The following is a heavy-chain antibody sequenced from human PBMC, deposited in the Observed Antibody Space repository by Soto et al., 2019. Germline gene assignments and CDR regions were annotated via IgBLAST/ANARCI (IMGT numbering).Heavy chain of an antibody. Sequence: GASVKVSCKASGGTFSSYTISWVRQAPGQGLEWMGRIIPILGIANYAQKFQGRVTITADKSTSTAYMELSSLRSEDTAAYYCARDSDYGEVLVSDYWGQGTLVTVSS. CDR2: IIPILGIA. CDR1: GGTFSSYT. D-gene: IGHD4-17*01. J-gene: IGHJ4*02. V-gene: IGHV1-69*04. CDR3: ARDSDYGEVLVSDY.